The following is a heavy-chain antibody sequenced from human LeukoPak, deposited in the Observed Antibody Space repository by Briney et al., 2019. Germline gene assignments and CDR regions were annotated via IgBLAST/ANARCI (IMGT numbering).Heavy chain of an antibody. D-gene: IGHD3-10*01. CDR2: ISSSSSYT. J-gene: IGHJ5*02. Sequence: GGSLRLSCAASGFTFSDYYMSWIRQAPGKGLEWVSYISSSSSYTNYADSVKGRFTISRDSAKNSLYLQMNSLRAEDTAVYYCARVGGVLWFGELDWFDPWGQGTLVTVSS. CDR3: ARVGGVLWFGELDWFDP. V-gene: IGHV3-11*06. CDR1: GFTFSDYY.